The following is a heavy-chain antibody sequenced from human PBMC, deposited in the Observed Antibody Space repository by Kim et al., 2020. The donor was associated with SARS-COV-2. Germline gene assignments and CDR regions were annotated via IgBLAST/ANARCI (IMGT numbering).Heavy chain of an antibody. CDR1: GDTYSNYA. CDR2: IMPIFGTA. CDR3: ANPTGSMDV. J-gene: IGHJ6*02. D-gene: IGHD3-10*01. Sequence: SVKVSCKASGDTYSNYAISWVRQAPGQGLEWMGEIMPIFGTAKYAQNFQDRLIITADGSTNTAYMQLSSLRSEDTAVYYCANPTGSMDVWGQGTRSTVSS. V-gene: IGHV1-69*13.